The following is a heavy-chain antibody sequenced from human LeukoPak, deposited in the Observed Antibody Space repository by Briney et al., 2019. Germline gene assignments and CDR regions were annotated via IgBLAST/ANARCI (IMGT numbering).Heavy chain of an antibody. CDR1: GGSFSGYY. D-gene: IGHD2-2*01. Sequence: KPSETLSLTCAVYGGSFSGYYWSWIRQPPGKGLEWIGEINHSGSTNYNPSLKSRVTISVDTSKNQLSLKLSSVTAADTAVYYCARSRRETYCSSTSCAKYYFDYWGQGTLVTVSS. V-gene: IGHV4-34*01. CDR2: INHSGST. J-gene: IGHJ4*02. CDR3: ARSRRETYCSSTSCAKYYFDY.